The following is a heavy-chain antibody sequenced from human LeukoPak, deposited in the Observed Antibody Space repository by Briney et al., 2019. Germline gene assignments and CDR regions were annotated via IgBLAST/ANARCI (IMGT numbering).Heavy chain of an antibody. CDR1: GFPFSDHE. V-gene: IGHV3-48*03. J-gene: IGHJ3*02. Sequence: GGSLRLSCAASGFPFSDHEMNWVRQAPGKGLEWVSYISSSGSDKYYPDSVKGRFTISRDNTKNSLYLQMNSLRAEDTAVYYCARRTSGAFAIWGQGTKVTVSS. CDR2: ISSSGSDK. CDR3: ARRTSGAFAI.